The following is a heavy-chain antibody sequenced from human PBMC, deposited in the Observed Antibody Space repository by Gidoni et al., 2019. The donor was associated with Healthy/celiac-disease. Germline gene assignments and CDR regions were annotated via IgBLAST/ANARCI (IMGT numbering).Heavy chain of an antibody. CDR3: ARNAALYCSGGSCYSDGNWFDP. CDR2: IYPGDSDT. CDR1: GYSFTSYW. D-gene: IGHD2-15*01. Sequence: EVQLVQSGAEVKKTGESLKISCKGSGYSFTSYWIGWVRQMPGKGLEWMGIIYPGDSDTRYSPSFQGQVTISADKSISTAYLQWSSLKASDTAMYYCARNAALYCSGGSCYSDGNWFDPWGQGTLVTVSS. V-gene: IGHV5-51*01. J-gene: IGHJ5*02.